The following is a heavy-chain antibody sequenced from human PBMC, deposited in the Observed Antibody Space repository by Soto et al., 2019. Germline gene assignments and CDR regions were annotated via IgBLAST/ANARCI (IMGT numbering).Heavy chain of an antibody. Sequence: GGSLRLSCAASGFTFSSYAMSWVRQAPGKGLEWVSAISGSGGSTYYADSVKGRFTISRDNSKNTLYLQMNSLRAEDTAVYYCAKKCSYYDILTGYCLDYWGQGTLVTVSS. D-gene: IGHD3-9*01. J-gene: IGHJ4*02. CDR1: GFTFSSYA. CDR3: AKKCSYYDILTGYCLDY. CDR2: ISGSGGST. V-gene: IGHV3-23*01.